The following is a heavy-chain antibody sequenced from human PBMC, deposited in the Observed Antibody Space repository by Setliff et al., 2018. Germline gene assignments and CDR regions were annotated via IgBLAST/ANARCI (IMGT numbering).Heavy chain of an antibody. Sequence: SVKVSCKASGGTFISFGISWVRQAPGQGLEWMGGIIPNLGRVKYAQRFQDRATITAEGSTTTAYMELISLRSDDTAVYYCAINVHTAGGADFWGQGTLVTVSS. J-gene: IGHJ4*02. CDR2: IIPNLGRV. D-gene: IGHD1-26*01. CDR3: AINVHTAGGADF. V-gene: IGHV1-69*10. CDR1: GGTFISFG.